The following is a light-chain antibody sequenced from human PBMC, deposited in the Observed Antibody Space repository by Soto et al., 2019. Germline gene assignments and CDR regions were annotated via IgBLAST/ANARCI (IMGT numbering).Light chain of an antibody. CDR3: ATWDDRLNGVV. J-gene: IGLJ2*01. Sequence: QSVLTQPPSVSEAPRQRVTISCSGSSSSIGNNAVNWYQQLPGKAPKLLIYYNDLLPSGVSDRFSGSKSGTSASLAISGLQSEDEAHYYCATWDDRLNGVVFGGGTQLTVL. V-gene: IGLV1-36*01. CDR1: SSSIGNNA. CDR2: YND.